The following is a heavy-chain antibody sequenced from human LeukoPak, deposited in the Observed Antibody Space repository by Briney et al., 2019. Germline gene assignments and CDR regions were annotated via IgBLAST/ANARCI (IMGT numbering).Heavy chain of an antibody. V-gene: IGHV3-21*01. CDR1: GFTFSSYS. J-gene: IGHJ6*02. D-gene: IGHD2-2*03. CDR3: ASGYCSSTSCYAGGDYYYGMDV. CDR2: ISSSSSYI. Sequence: TGGSLRLSCAASGFTFSSYSMNWVRQAPGKGLEWVSSISSSSSYIYYAGSVKGRFTISRDNAKNSLYLQMNSLRAEDTAVYYCASGYCSSTSCYAGGDYYYGMDVWGQGTTVTVSS.